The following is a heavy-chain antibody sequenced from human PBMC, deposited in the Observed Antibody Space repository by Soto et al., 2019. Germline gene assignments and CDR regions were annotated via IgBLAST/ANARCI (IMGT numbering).Heavy chain of an antibody. CDR2: ISSSSNTI. Sequence: PGGSLRLSCAASGFTFSSYSMNWVRQAPGKGLESVSYISSSSNTIYYADSVKGRFTISRDNAKNSLYLQMNSLRAEDTAVYYCAKLPGRYCSGGSCVYWGQGTLVTVSS. D-gene: IGHD2-15*01. CDR1: GFTFSSYS. V-gene: IGHV3-48*01. CDR3: AKLPGRYCSGGSCVY. J-gene: IGHJ4*02.